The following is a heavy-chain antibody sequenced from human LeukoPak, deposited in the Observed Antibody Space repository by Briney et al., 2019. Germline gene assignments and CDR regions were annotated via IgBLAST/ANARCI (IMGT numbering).Heavy chain of an antibody. CDR3: AKEGSGTYGGTWVDV. V-gene: IGHV3-23*01. D-gene: IGHD1-26*01. CDR2: ISGSGGST. J-gene: IGHJ6*02. CDR1: GFTLRSYA. Sequence: PGGSLRLSCAASGFTLRSYAMSWVRQAPGKGLEWVSTISGSGGSTYYGDSVKGRFTISRDNSKNTVYLQMNSLRAEDTAAYYCAKEGSGTYGGTWVDVWGQTTT.